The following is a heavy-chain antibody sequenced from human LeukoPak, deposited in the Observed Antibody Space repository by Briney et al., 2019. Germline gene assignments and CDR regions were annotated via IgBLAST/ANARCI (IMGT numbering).Heavy chain of an antibody. CDR2: INAGNGNT. CDR3: ARGFGSGSYYYYMDV. CDR1: GYTFTSYA. J-gene: IGHJ6*03. D-gene: IGHD3-10*01. V-gene: IGHV1-3*01. Sequence: GASVKVSCKASGYTFTSYAMHWVRQAPGQRLEWMGWINAGNGNTKYSQKFQGRVTITRDTSASTAYMELSSLRSEDTAVYYCARGFGSGSYYYYMDVWGKGTTVTVSS.